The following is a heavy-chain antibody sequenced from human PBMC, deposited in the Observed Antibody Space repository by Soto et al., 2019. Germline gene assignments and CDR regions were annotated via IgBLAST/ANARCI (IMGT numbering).Heavy chain of an antibody. D-gene: IGHD6-13*01. CDR1: VFTFSIYS. J-gene: IGHJ6*01. CDR3: ARGGAEAGNFLSAV. Sequence: LILSXAASVFTFSIYSIHWFLHSPGKWLEWVAFISYDGSNKYYADSVKGRFTISRDNSKNTLYLQMNSLRAEDTAVYYCARGGAEAGNFLSAVWGQGPTV. CDR2: ISYDGSNK. V-gene: IGHV3-30-3*01.